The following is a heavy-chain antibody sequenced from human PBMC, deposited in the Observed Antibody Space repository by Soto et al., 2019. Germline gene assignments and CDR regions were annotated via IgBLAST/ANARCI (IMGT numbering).Heavy chain of an antibody. CDR1: GGSISSFY. D-gene: IGHD6-13*01. Sequence: SETLSLTCTVPGGSISSFYWTWIRQPAGKGLEWIGRIYSGGRNNYNPSLKSRVTMSVDTSKNQFSLRLSSVTAADTAMYYCARESSRWDYWGQGTLVTVSS. J-gene: IGHJ4*02. V-gene: IGHV4-4*07. CDR2: IYSGGRN. CDR3: ARESSRWDY.